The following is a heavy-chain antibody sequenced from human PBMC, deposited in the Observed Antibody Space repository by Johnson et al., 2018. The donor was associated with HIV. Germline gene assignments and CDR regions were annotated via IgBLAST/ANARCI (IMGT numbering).Heavy chain of an antibody. CDR2: ISNSGETV. CDR1: GFIFSTYG. V-gene: IGHV3-48*04. Sequence: VQLVESGGGVVQPGGSLRLSCAASGFIFSTYGMHWVRQAPGKGLEWVSYISNSGETVFYADSVKGRFTVSRDNTKNSLFLQMNSLRAEDTAVYYCAKDNYYYDSSGYYRNTDAFDIWGQGTMVTVSS. J-gene: IGHJ3*02. CDR3: AKDNYYYDSSGYYRNTDAFDI. D-gene: IGHD3-22*01.